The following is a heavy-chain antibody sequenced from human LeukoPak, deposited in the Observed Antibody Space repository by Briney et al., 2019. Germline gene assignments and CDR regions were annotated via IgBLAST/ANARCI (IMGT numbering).Heavy chain of an antibody. J-gene: IGHJ6*03. CDR1: GFTFSDYY. CDR2: INHSGST. D-gene: IGHD5-18*01. Sequence: LRLSCAASGFTFSDYYMSWIRQPPGKGLEWIGEINHSGSTNYNPSLKSRVTISVDTSKNQFSLKLSSVTAADTAVYYCARGHSYGPLYYYYYYYMDVWGKGTTVTVSS. CDR3: ARGHSYGPLYYYYYYYMDV. V-gene: IGHV4-34*01.